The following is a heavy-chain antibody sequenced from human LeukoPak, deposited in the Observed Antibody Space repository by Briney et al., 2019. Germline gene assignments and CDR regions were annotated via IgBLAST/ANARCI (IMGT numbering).Heavy chain of an antibody. CDR2: ISGSGGST. CDR1: GFTFSSYW. J-gene: IGHJ4*02. V-gene: IGHV3-23*01. D-gene: IGHD1-26*01. Sequence: QSGGSLRLSCAASGFTFSSYWMSWVRQAPGKGLEWVSTISGSGGSTYYADSVKGRFTISRDNSKNTLYLQMNSLRAEDTAVYYCAKGTGSYYFRFDYWGQGTLVTVSS. CDR3: AKGTGSYYFRFDY.